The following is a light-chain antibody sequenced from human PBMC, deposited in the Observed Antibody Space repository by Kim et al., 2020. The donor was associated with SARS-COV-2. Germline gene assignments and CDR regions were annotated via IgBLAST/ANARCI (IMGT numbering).Light chain of an antibody. CDR1: QGIASW. CDR2: AAS. V-gene: IGKV1-12*01. CDR3: QQSNNFPIT. J-gene: IGKJ5*01. Sequence: DVQMTQSPSSVSASVGDRVIITCRASQGIASWLAWYQQKPGKAPRLLVFAASAVQDGVPSRFSGSGFGTHFTLTINSLQPEDFVTYYCQQSNNFPITFGQGTRLEIK.